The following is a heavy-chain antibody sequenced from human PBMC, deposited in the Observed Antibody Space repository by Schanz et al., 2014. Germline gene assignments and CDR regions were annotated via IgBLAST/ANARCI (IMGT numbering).Heavy chain of an antibody. CDR1: GFTVNNYA. CDR2: IGGSGDST. D-gene: IGHD3-22*01. V-gene: IGHV3-23*01. Sequence: EVQLLESGGGLVQPGGSLRLSCTVSGFTVNNYAMNWVRQAPGRGLEWVSGIGGSGDSTHYADSVKGRFIISRDNYKNCLYLQVNRLRAEAPAVYYCARDYESDLSSPRHDAFDVWGQGTVVTVSS. CDR3: ARDYESDLSSPRHDAFDV. J-gene: IGHJ3*01.